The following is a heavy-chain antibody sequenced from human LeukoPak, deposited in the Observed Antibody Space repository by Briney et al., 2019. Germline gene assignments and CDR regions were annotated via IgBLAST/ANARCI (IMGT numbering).Heavy chain of an antibody. CDR3: ARGGYYYDSSGPDP. Sequence: ASVKVSCKASGYTFTGYYMHWVRQAPGQGLEWMGCINPNSGGTNYAQKFQGRVTMTRDTSISTAYMELSRLRSDDTAVYYCARGGYYYDSSGPDPWGQGTLVTVSS. V-gene: IGHV1-2*02. CDR2: INPNSGGT. D-gene: IGHD3-22*01. J-gene: IGHJ5*02. CDR1: GYTFTGYY.